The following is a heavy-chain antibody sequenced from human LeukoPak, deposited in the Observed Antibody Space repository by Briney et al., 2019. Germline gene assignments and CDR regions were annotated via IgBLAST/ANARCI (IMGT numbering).Heavy chain of an antibody. J-gene: IGHJ4*02. D-gene: IGHD3-16*01. V-gene: IGHV1-18*01. CDR1: GYTFTSYT. CDR3: ARDSGGRGHFDF. Sequence: GASVKVSCKASGYTFTSYTISWVRQAPGQGLEWMGWIGPNNGNTNYAQNLQGRVTMTTDTSTGTAYMELRSLRSDDTAVYYCARDSGGRGHFDFWGQGTLVTVSS. CDR2: IGPNNGNT.